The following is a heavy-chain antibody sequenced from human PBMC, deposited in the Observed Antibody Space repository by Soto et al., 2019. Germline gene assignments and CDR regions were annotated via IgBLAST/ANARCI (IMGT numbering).Heavy chain of an antibody. J-gene: IGHJ6*02. D-gene: IGHD6-6*01. CDR3: AREKSSIAARRDYYYGMDV. CDR1: GGTFSSYA. V-gene: IGHV1-69*13. CDR2: IIPIFGTA. Sequence: SVKVSCKASGGTFSSYAISWVRQAPGQGLEWMGGIIPIFGTANYAQKFQGRVTITADESTSTAYMELSSLRSEDTAVYYCAREKSSIAARRDYYYGMDVWGQGTTVTAP.